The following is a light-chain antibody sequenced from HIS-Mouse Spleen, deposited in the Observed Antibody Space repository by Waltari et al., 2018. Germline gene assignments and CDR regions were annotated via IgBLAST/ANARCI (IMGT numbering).Light chain of an antibody. V-gene: IGLV3-10*01. Sequence: SCELTQPPSVSVSPGQTARITCSGAALPKNYAYWYQQKSGQAPVLVIYEDSKRPSGIPERFSGSSSGTMATLTISGAQVEDEADYYCYSTDSSGNHRVFGGGTKLTVL. CDR1: ALPKNY. CDR2: EDS. CDR3: YSTDSSGNHRV. J-gene: IGLJ2*01.